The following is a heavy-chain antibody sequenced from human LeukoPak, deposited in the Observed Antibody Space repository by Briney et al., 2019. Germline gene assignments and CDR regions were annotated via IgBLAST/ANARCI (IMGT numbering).Heavy chain of an antibody. CDR2: IYYSGST. Sequence: PSQTLSLTCAVSGGSISSGGYYWSWIRQPPGKGLEWIGYIYYSGSTNYNPSLKSRVTISVDTSKNQFSLKLSSVTAADTAVYYCARSNPGIAAVDYWGQGTLVTVSS. D-gene: IGHD6-13*01. CDR3: ARSNPGIAAVDY. V-gene: IGHV4-61*08. CDR1: GGSISSGGYY. J-gene: IGHJ4*02.